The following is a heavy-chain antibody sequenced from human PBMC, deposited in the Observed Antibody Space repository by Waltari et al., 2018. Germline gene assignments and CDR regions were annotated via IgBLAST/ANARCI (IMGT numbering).Heavy chain of an antibody. D-gene: IGHD3-10*01. CDR2: IGWNSGAI. CDR3: VKGGWGFGAFYEQH. J-gene: IGHJ4*02. CDR1: GSPFADYA. V-gene: IGHV3-9*01. Sequence: EVQLVASGGGLVQPGRSLRLSCVGSGSPFADYALYWVRQRPGKGLEWVAGIGWNSGAIGYADSVRGRFTTYRDNAKKSLYLQMGRLRPEDTALYYCVKGGWGFGAFYEQHWGQGIQVTVSS.